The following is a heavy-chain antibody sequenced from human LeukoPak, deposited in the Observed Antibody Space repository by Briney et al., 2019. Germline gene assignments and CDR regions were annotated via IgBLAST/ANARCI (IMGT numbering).Heavy chain of an antibody. CDR3: ARGGVVAAPGDAFAL. J-gene: IGHJ3*01. D-gene: IGHD2-15*01. CDR2: IWHAGST. CDR1: GYSISSGYY. Sequence: SETLSLTCAVSGYSISSGYYWGWVRQPPGKGLEWIGSIWHAGSTYYNPSLKSRVTISVDTSKNQFYIKMTSVTAADTAVYYCARGGVVAAPGDAFALWGEGTLVTVSS. V-gene: IGHV4-38-2*01.